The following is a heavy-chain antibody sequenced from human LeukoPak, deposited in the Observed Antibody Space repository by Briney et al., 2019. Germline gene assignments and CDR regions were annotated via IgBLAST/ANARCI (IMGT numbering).Heavy chain of an antibody. CDR1: GFIFSSYG. D-gene: IGHD4-23*01. J-gene: IGHJ4*02. CDR3: AKDRPTVVTRRHYFDY. Sequence: GGSLRLSCVASGFIFSSYGVSWVRQAPGKGLEWVSAISGSGGSTYYADSVKGRFTISRDNSKNTLYLQMNSLSAEDTAVYYCAKDRPTVVTRRHYFDYWGQGILVTVSS. V-gene: IGHV3-23*01. CDR2: ISGSGGST.